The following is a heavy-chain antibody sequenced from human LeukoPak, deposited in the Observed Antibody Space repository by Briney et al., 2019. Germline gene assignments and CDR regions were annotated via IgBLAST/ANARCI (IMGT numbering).Heavy chain of an antibody. CDR3: ARVRGDYGIDY. CDR2: INPSGGST. V-gene: IGHV1-46*01. CDR1: GYTFTRYY. Sequence: GASVKVSCKASGYTFTRYYMHWVRQAPGQGLEWMGIINPSGGSTRYAQKFQGRVTMTRDTSISTAYMELSRLRSDDTAVYYCARVRGDYGIDYWGQGTLVTVSS. J-gene: IGHJ4*02. D-gene: IGHD4-17*01.